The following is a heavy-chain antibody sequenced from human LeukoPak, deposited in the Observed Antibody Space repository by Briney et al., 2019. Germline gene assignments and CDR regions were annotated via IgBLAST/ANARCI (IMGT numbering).Heavy chain of an antibody. Sequence: GGSLRLSCAASGFTFTGYWMSWVRQAPGKGLEWVANLGQDGNKKYYVDSVKGRFTISRDNAKNSLYLQMDSLRPEDTAVYYCASDRGTQSDYWGQGTLVTVSS. CDR2: LGQDGNKK. D-gene: IGHD3-16*01. J-gene: IGHJ4*02. CDR1: GFTFTGYW. V-gene: IGHV3-7*01. CDR3: ASDRGTQSDY.